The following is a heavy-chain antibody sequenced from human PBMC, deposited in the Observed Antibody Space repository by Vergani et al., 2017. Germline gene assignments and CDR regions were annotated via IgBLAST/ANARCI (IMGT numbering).Heavy chain of an antibody. CDR1: GFTFSSYG. D-gene: IGHD2-2*01. J-gene: IGHJ6*02. V-gene: IGHV3-30*02. CDR3: AKVLPIVVVPAARGYYYYGMDV. Sequence: QVQLVESGGGVVQPGGSLRLSCAASGFTFSSYGMHWVRQAPGKGLEWVAFTRYDGSNKYYADSVKGRFTISRDNSKNTLYLQMNSLRAEDTAVYYCAKVLPIVVVPAARGYYYYGMDVWGQGTTVTVSS. CDR2: TRYDGSNK.